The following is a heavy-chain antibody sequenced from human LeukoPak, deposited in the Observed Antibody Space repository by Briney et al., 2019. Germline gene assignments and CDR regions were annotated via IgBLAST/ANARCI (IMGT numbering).Heavy chain of an antibody. CDR2: INPNRGGT. CDR1: GYTFTDYY. Sequence: GASVKVSCKASGYTFTDYYIHWMRQAPGQGLEWMGWINPNRGGTLYAQNLQGRVTMTRDTSASTVYMELSRLKSDDTAVYFCARGPSSGCFDFWGQGALVTVSS. D-gene: IGHD6-19*01. CDR3: ARGPSSGCFDF. V-gene: IGHV1-2*02. J-gene: IGHJ4*02.